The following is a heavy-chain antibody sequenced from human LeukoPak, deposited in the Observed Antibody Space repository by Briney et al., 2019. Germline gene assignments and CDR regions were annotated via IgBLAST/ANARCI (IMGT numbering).Heavy chain of an antibody. V-gene: IGHV4-39*01. Sequence: SETLSLTCTVSGGSISSSSYYWGWIRQPPGKGLEWIGSIYNSGSTDYNPSLKSRVTISVDTSKNQFSLKLSSVTAADTAVYYCARPEQQLVLLGFDYWGQGTLVTVSS. CDR2: IYNSGST. CDR1: GGSISSSSYY. D-gene: IGHD6-13*01. CDR3: ARPEQQLVLLGFDY. J-gene: IGHJ4*02.